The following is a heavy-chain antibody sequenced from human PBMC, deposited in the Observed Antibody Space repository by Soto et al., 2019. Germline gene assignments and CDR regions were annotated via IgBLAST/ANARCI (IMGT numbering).Heavy chain of an antibody. CDR3: ARRYGSCFDS. V-gene: IGHV4-59*08. CDR2: IYYSGST. J-gene: IGHJ4*02. D-gene: IGHD5-18*01. Sequence: QVQLQESGPGLVKPSETLSLTCTVSGGSISSYYWSWIRQPPGKGLEWIGYIYYSGSTNYNPALGSLVPISVDTSKNQFSLKLSSVTAADTAVYYCARRYGSCFDSWGQGTLVTVSS. CDR1: GGSISSYY.